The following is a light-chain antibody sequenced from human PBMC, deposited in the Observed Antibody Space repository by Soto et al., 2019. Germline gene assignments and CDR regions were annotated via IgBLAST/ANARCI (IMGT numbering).Light chain of an antibody. Sequence: DTVLTQSTLSLPATPGEPSSISCRSIQGLLHSNGYNYLSWFLQKEGQSXQXXIYLASSRASGVPDRFSGSGSGTDGTIKISRVEAEDGGVYDCMQVLQTPFTFGEGTKVDIK. V-gene: IGKV2-28*01. CDR2: LAS. CDR3: MQVLQTPFT. CDR1: QGLLHSNGYNY. J-gene: IGKJ4*01.